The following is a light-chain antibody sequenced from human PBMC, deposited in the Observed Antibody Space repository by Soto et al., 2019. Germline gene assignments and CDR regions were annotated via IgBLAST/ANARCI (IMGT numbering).Light chain of an antibody. J-gene: IGKJ1*01. V-gene: IGKV3-20*01. CDR2: GAS. Sequence: EIELTQSPGTLSLSPGERATLSCRASQSVSSSYLAWYQQKPGQAPRILIFGASNRATGIPDRFSGSGSGTDFTLTISRLEPEDFAVYYCQQYSSPSWTFGQGTKVDIK. CDR3: QQYSSPSWT. CDR1: QSVSSSY.